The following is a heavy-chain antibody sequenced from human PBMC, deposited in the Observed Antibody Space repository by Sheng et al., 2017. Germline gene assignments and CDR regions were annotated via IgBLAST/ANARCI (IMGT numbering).Heavy chain of an antibody. CDR2: ISGSGGST. CDR3: AKDSTRRHYYDSSGYYLGGAFDI. D-gene: IGHD3-22*01. J-gene: IGHJ3*02. CDR1: GFTFSSYA. Sequence: EVQLLESGGGLVQPGGSLRLSCAASGFTFSSYAMSWVRQAPGKGLEWVSAISGSGGSTYYADSVKGRFTISRDNSKNTLYLQMNSLRAEDTAVYYCAKDSTRRHYYDSSGYYLGGAFDIWGQGTMVTVSS. V-gene: IGHV3-23*01.